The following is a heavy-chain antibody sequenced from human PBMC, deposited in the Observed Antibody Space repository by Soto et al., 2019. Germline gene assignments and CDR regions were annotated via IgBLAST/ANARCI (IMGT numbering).Heavy chain of an antibody. D-gene: IGHD5-12*01. CDR1: GGTFSSYA. V-gene: IGHV1-69*01. CDR2: IIPIFGTA. J-gene: IGHJ6*02. CDR3: ARAGGYSGYDYYYGMDV. Sequence: QVQLVQSGAEVKKPGSSVKVSCKASGGTFSSYAISWVRQAPGQGLEWMGGIIPIFGTANYAQKFQGRVTITADESTSTAYMELSSLRSEDTAVYYCARAGGYSGYDYYYGMDVWGQGTTLTVSS.